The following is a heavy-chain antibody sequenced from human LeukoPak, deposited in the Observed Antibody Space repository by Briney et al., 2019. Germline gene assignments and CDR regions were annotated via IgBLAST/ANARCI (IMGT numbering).Heavy chain of an antibody. J-gene: IGHJ4*02. CDR1: GGTFSSYA. Sequence: SVKVSCKASGGTFSSYAISWVRQAPGQGLEWMGGIIPIFGTANYAQKFQGRVTITADESTSTAYMELSSLRSEDTAVYYCAGDQSGYGNGVFDYWGQGTLVTVSS. V-gene: IGHV1-69*13. CDR2: IIPIFGTA. CDR3: AGDQSGYGNGVFDY. D-gene: IGHD5-12*01.